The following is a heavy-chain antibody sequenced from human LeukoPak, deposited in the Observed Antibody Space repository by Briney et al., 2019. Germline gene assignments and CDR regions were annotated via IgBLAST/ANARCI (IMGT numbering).Heavy chain of an antibody. J-gene: IGHJ4*02. CDR1: GYSFTTNW. V-gene: IGHV5-51*01. CDR3: VRSRGYSYGYSYYFDY. Sequence: GESLKISCKGSGYSFTTNWVGWVRQMPGKGLEWMGIIYPGDSENRYSPSFEGQVTISADKSISTAYLQWSSLKASDTAMYYCVRSRGYSYGYSYYFDYWGQGTLITVSS. CDR2: IYPGDSEN. D-gene: IGHD5-18*01.